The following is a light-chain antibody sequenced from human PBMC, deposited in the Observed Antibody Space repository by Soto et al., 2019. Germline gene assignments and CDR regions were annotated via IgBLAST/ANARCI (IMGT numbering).Light chain of an antibody. CDR2: AAS. J-gene: IGKJ1*01. V-gene: IGKV1-39*01. Sequence: DIQITQSPSSLSASVGDTVPMTCRASQTITSDLNWYQQKPGKAPKLLIYAASNLQSGVPSRFSGSGSGTDFTLTISCLQTEDFATYYCQQYYSFPQTFGQGTKA. CDR3: QQYYSFPQT. CDR1: QTITSD.